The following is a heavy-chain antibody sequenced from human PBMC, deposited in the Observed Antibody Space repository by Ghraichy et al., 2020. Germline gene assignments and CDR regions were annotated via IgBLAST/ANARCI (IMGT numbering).Heavy chain of an antibody. J-gene: IGHJ3*02. CDR3: ARTPHAADI. CDR2: IDWDDAK. Sequence: SGPTLVKPTQTLTLTCAFSGFSLTSSGMFVTWFRQSPGKSLEWLARIDWDDAKYYSTSLKTRLTISMDTSTNQVVLTMTNMDPVDTGTYDCARTPHAADIWGQGTMVTVSS. CDR1: GFSLTSSGMF. V-gene: IGHV2-70*11. D-gene: IGHD2-15*01.